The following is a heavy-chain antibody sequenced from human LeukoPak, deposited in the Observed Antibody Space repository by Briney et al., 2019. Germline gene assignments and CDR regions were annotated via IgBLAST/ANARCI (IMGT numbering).Heavy chain of an antibody. CDR1: GYSFTSYW. CDR2: IYPGDSAS. Sequence: GESLKISCKVSGYSFTSYWIGWVRQMPGKGLEWMGIIYPGDSASRYSPSFQGQVTISADKSITTAYLQWSSLRASGTAMYYCVTHGHSYDSSDYCSQGAKIDYWGKEPLVTASS. J-gene: IGHJ4*02. CDR3: VTHGHSYDSSDYCSQGAKIDY. V-gene: IGHV5-51*01. D-gene: IGHD3-22*01.